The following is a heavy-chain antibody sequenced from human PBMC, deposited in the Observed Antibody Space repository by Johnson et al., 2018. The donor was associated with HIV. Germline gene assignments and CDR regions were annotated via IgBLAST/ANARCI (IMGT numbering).Heavy chain of an antibody. Sequence: VQLVESGGGLIQPRGSLRLCCAASGFSFRRSLVNWVRQAPGKGLEWVSGINWNGGSTGYADSVKGRFTLSRDNSKNTLDLQMNSLTIEDTAVFYCAKTRMGGILDAFDLWGQGTMVIVS. CDR1: GFSFRRSL. CDR3: AKTRMGGILDAFDL. J-gene: IGHJ3*01. CDR2: INWNGGST. V-gene: IGHV3-23*04. D-gene: IGHD3-10*01.